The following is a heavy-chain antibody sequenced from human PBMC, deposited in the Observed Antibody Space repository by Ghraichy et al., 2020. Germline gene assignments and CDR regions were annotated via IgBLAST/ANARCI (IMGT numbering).Heavy chain of an antibody. D-gene: IGHD2-2*01. V-gene: IGHV4-39*01. CDR2: IYYSGST. CDR1: GGSISSSSYY. Sequence: SETLSLTCTVSGGSISSSSYYWGWIRQPPGKGLEWIGSIYYSGSTYYNPSLKSRVTISVDTSKNQFSLKLSSVTAADTAVYYCARRVVIVVVPAAISWFDPWGQGTLVTVSS. CDR3: ARRVVIVVVPAAISWFDP. J-gene: IGHJ5*02.